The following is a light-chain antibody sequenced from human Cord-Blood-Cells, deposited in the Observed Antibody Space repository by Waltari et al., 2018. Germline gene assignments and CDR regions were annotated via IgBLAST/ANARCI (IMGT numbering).Light chain of an antibody. CDR3: QSYDSSNVV. V-gene: IGLV6-57*02. CDR1: SGSIARNY. J-gene: IGLJ2*01. Sequence: NFMLTQHHSVSESPGQTVTISCTGSSGSIARNYVQWYQQRPGSAPTTVIYEENQRPSGVPDRFSGSIDSSSNSASLTISGLKTEDEADYYCQSYDSSNVVFGGGTKLTVL. CDR2: EEN.